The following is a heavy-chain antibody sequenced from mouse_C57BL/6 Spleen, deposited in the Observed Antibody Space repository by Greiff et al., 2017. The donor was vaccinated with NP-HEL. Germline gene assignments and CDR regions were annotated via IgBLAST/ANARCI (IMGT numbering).Heavy chain of an antibody. CDR2: ISSGGSYT. Sequence: DVMLVESGGDLVKPGGSLKLSCAASGFTFSSYGMSWVRQTPDKRLEWVATISSGGSYTYYPDSVKGRFTISRDNAKNTLYLQMSSLKSEDTAMYYCARHPGGDGGARDAMDYWGQGTSVTVSS. CDR1: GFTFSSYG. CDR3: ARHPGGDGGARDAMDY. D-gene: IGHD3-3*01. J-gene: IGHJ4*01. V-gene: IGHV5-6*02.